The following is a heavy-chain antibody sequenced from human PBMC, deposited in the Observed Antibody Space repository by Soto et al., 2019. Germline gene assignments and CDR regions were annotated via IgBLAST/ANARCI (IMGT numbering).Heavy chain of an antibody. CDR2: IYYGGNT. CDR1: GGSINSNYF. CDR3: ARVHCSGGSCYSVQHWFDP. D-gene: IGHD2-15*01. V-gene: IGHV4-39*07. Sequence: SETLSLTCAVSGGSINSNYFWGWIRQPPGRGLEWIGSIYYGGNTYYNPSLKSRVTISVDKSKNQFSLKLSSVTAADTAVYYCARVHCSGGSCYSVQHWFDPWGQGTLVTVSS. J-gene: IGHJ5*02.